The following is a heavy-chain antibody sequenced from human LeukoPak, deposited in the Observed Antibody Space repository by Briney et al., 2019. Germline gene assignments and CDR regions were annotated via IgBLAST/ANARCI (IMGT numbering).Heavy chain of an antibody. Sequence: GGSLRLSCAASGFTFSSYGMHWVRQAPGKGLEWMAVIWNDGSIKYYVDSVKGRFTISRDNSKNTLYLQMNSLRAEDTAVYYCASPASSGWPPDFDYWGQGTLVTVSS. CDR3: ASPASSGWPPDFDY. J-gene: IGHJ4*02. V-gene: IGHV3-33*01. D-gene: IGHD6-19*01. CDR1: GFTFSSYG. CDR2: IWNDGSIK.